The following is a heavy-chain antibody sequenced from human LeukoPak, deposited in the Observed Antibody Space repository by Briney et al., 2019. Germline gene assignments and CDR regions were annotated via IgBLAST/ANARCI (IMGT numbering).Heavy chain of an antibody. J-gene: IGHJ4*02. D-gene: IGHD2-21*01. Sequence: GGSLRLSCAPSGFAFSSYVMHWVRQAPGKGLEWVAVIWSDGNRKYHAESVKGRFTISRDNSKNTLDLQMNSLRAEDTAVYYCARVWQDNSGVDYWGQGTLVTVSS. CDR2: IWSDGNRK. CDR3: ARVWQDNSGVDY. CDR1: GFAFSSYV. V-gene: IGHV3-33*01.